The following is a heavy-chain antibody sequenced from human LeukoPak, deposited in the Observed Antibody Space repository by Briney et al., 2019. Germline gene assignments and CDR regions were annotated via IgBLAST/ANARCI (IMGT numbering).Heavy chain of an antibody. D-gene: IGHD1-7*01. V-gene: IGHV3-33*01. CDR1: GFTFSSYG. J-gene: IGHJ6*02. CDR3: ARDSLELLPGYGMDV. CDR2: IWYDGSNK. Sequence: GGSLRLSCAASGFTFSSYGMHWVRQAPGKGLEWVAVIWYDGSNKYYGDSVKGRFTITRDNSKKTLYLQMNSLRTYDTAVYYCARDSLELLPGYGMDVWGQGTTVTVSS.